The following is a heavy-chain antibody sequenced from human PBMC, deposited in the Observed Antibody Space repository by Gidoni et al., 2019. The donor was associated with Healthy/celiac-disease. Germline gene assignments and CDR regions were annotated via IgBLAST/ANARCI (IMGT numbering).Heavy chain of an antibody. J-gene: IGHJ6*02. CDR3: ARVLTMVRGVPDYYYYYGMDV. CDR2: ISSSGSTI. CDR1: GFTFSSYE. D-gene: IGHD3-10*01. V-gene: IGHV3-48*03. Sequence: EVQLVESGGGLVQPGGSLRLYCAASGFTFSSYEMNWVRQAPGKGLEWVSYISSSGSTIYYADSVKGRFTISRDNAKNSLYLQMNSLRAEDTAVYYCARVLTMVRGVPDYYYYYGMDVWGQGTTVTVSS.